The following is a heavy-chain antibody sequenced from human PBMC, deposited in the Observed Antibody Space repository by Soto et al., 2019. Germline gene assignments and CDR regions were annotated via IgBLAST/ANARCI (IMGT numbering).Heavy chain of an antibody. V-gene: IGHV1-18*04. J-gene: IGHJ4*02. Sequence: ASVKVSCTANGYTFISYTITWLRQAAGEAVEWVGGISGDSRNTNYAQLLQGRVTMTTDTSTNTAFMELKSLTSYDTAVYYCARDQSVIDNWGQITLVTVSS. CDR3: ARDQSVIDN. D-gene: IGHD3-16*02. CDR2: ISGDSRNT. CDR1: GYTFISYT.